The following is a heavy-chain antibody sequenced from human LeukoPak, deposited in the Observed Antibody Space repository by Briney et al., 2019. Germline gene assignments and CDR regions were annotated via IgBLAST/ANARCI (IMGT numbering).Heavy chain of an antibody. CDR3: AKYLYSVSYYGMDV. V-gene: IGHV3-23*01. CDR1: GFTFSSNA. CDR2: ISGSGGST. Sequence: GGSLGLSCSASGFTFSSNAMSWVRQAPGKGLEWVSAISGSGGSTYYADSVKGRFTISRDNSKNTLYLQMNSLRAEDTALYYCAKYLYSVSYYGMDVWGQGTTVTVSS. J-gene: IGHJ6*02. D-gene: IGHD2-15*01.